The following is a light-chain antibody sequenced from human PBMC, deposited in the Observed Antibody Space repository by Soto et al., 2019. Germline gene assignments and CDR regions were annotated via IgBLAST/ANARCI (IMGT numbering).Light chain of an antibody. Sequence: SYELTQPPSVSGAPGQTARITCGGNNLGSKSVHWYQQKPGQAPVLVVYDDSDRPSGIPERFSGSNSGNTATLTISRVEAGDEADYYCQVWDSSSDHPYVFGTGTKLTV. CDR2: DDS. CDR1: NLGSKS. J-gene: IGLJ1*01. V-gene: IGLV3-21*02. CDR3: QVWDSSSDHPYV.